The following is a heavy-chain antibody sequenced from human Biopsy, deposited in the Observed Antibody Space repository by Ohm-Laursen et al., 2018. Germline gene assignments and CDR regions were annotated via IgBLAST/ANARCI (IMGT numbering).Heavy chain of an antibody. CDR1: GFTFSHAW. CDR2: IKNEIDGGTT. Sequence: SLRLSCTASGFTFSHAWMSWVRQAPGKGLEWVGRIKNEIDGGTTDYAASVKGRFTILRDDSKNMLFLQMDSLKTEDTAVYYCTHHYDASDDVFDIWGQGTVVTVSS. V-gene: IGHV3-15*01. J-gene: IGHJ3*02. D-gene: IGHD3-22*01. CDR3: THHYDASDDVFDI.